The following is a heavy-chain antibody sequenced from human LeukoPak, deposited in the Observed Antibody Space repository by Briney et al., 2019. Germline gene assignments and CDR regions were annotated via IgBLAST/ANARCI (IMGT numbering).Heavy chain of an antibody. J-gene: IGHJ4*02. D-gene: IGHD1-20*01. CDR1: GFTFSSYS. CDR3: ARDRYNWKTQDFDY. CDR2: ISSSSSYI. V-gene: IGHV3-21*01. Sequence: PGGSLRLSCAASGFTFSSYSMNWVRQAPGKGLEWVSSISSSSSYIYYADSVKGRFTISRDNAKNSLYLQMNSLRAEDTAVYYCARDRYNWKTQDFDYWGQGTLVTVSS.